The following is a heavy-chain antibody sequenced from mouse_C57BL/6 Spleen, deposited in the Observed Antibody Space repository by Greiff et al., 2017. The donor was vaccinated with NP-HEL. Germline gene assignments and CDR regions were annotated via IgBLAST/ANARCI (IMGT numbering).Heavy chain of an antibody. CDR3: ARQRGYYGTSSMDY. V-gene: IGHV5-17*01. J-gene: IGHJ4*01. Sequence: EVQLVESGGGLVKPGGSLKLSCAASGFTFSDYGMHWVRQAPEKGLEWVAYISSGSSTIYYADTVKGRFTISRDNATNTLFLQMTSLRSEDTAMYYCARQRGYYGTSSMDYWGQGTSVTVSS. CDR1: GFTFSDYG. CDR2: ISSGSSTI. D-gene: IGHD1-1*01.